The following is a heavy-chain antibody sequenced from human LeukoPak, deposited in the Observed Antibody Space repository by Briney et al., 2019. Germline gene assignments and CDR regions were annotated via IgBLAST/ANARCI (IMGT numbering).Heavy chain of an antibody. CDR1: GFTFSSYG. D-gene: IGHD2-2*01. CDR3: ARDWGDIVVVPAALDAFDI. Sequence: PGGSLRLSCAASGFTFSSYGMHWVRQAPGKGLEWVAVIWYDGSNKYYADSVKGRFTISRDNSKNTLYLQMNSLRAEDTAVYYCARDWGDIVVVPAALDAFDIWGQGTMVTVSS. V-gene: IGHV3-33*01. J-gene: IGHJ3*02. CDR2: IWYDGSNK.